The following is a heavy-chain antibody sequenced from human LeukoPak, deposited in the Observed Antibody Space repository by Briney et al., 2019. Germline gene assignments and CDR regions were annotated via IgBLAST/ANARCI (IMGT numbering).Heavy chain of an antibody. V-gene: IGHV3-11*01. Sequence: TGGSLRLSCAASGFTFSDYYMSWIRQAPGKGLEWVSYISSSGNTIYYTDSVKGRFTISRDNAKNSLYLQMNSLRAEDTAVYYCARTKGGYYDSLEYFDYWGQGTLLTVSS. J-gene: IGHJ4*02. CDR1: GFTFSDYY. CDR3: ARTKGGYYDSLEYFDY. CDR2: ISSSGNTI. D-gene: IGHD3-22*01.